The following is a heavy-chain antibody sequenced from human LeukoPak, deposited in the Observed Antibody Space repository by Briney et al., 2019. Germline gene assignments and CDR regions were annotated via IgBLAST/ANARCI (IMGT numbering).Heavy chain of an antibody. Sequence: GGSLRLSCAASRFTFSDAWMSCVRQAPGKGLEWVGRIKSKTDGGTTDYPAPVKGRFIISRDDSKNTLYLQMNSLKAEDTAVYYCTIACCSWAVNGNYYHSWGQETLVSVSS. CDR3: TIACCSWAVNGNYYHS. J-gene: IGHJ4*02. V-gene: IGHV3-15*01. CDR1: RFTFSDAW. CDR2: IKSKTDGGTT. D-gene: IGHD1-26*01.